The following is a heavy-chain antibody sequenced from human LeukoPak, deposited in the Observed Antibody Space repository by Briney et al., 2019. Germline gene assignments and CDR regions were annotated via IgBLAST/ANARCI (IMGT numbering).Heavy chain of an antibody. D-gene: IGHD3-3*01. Sequence: GRSLRLSCAASGFTFSSYAMHWVRQAPGKGLEWVAVISYDGSNKYYADSVKGRFTISRENSKNTLYLQMNSLRAEDTAVYYCASEIIFGSFDYWGQGTLVTVSS. J-gene: IGHJ4*02. V-gene: IGHV3-30*04. CDR3: ASEIIFGSFDY. CDR2: ISYDGSNK. CDR1: GFTFSSYA.